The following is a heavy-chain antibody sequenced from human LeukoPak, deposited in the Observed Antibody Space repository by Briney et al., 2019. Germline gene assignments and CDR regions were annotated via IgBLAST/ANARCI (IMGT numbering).Heavy chain of an antibody. CDR3: ARDRGSGWYRADYFDY. Sequence: PGGPLRLSCAASGFTFSNNWMSWVRQAPGKGLEWVANIKQDGSEKYYVDSVKGRFTISRDNAKNSLYLQMNSLRAEDTAVYYCARDRGSGWYRADYFDYWGQGTLVTVSS. J-gene: IGHJ4*02. V-gene: IGHV3-7*01. CDR1: GFTFSNNW. D-gene: IGHD6-19*01. CDR2: IKQDGSEK.